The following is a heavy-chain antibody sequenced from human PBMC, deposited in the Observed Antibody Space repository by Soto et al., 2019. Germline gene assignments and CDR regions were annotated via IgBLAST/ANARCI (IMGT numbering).Heavy chain of an antibody. D-gene: IGHD6-13*01. CDR2: IKQDGSEK. CDR3: ATSRTFDY. J-gene: IGHJ4*02. CDR1: GFTFSSYW. Sequence: LRLSCAASGFTFSSYWMNWVRQAPGKGLEWVANIKQDGSEKYYVDSVKGRFTISRDNAKNSLYLQMDSLRAEDTAVYFCATSRTFDYWGQGTLVTVSS. V-gene: IGHV3-7*01.